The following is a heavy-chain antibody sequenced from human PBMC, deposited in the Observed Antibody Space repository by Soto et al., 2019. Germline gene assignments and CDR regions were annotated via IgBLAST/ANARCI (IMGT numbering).Heavy chain of an antibody. Sequence: GGSLRLSCAISGFTFSNYSMNWVRQAPGKGLEWVSSISSTSNYIFYADSVKGRFTISRDNAKNLLFLQMTILRAEDTAVYYCALATGDYWGQGTPVTVSS. CDR3: ALATGDY. J-gene: IGHJ4*02. CDR2: ISSTSNYI. V-gene: IGHV3-21*06. CDR1: GFTFSNYS. D-gene: IGHD5-12*01.